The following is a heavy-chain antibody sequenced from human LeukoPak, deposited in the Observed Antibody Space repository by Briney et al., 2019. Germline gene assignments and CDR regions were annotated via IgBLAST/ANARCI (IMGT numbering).Heavy chain of an antibody. CDR3: ARRSQGSWFDP. Sequence: ASVKVSCKASGYTFTGYYTHWVRQAPGQGLEWMGWINPNSGGTNYAQKFRGRVTMTRDTSISTAYMELSRLRSDDTAVYYCARRSQGSWFDPWGQGTLVTVSS. D-gene: IGHD3-10*01. CDR2: INPNSGGT. V-gene: IGHV1-2*02. CDR1: GYTFTGYY. J-gene: IGHJ5*02.